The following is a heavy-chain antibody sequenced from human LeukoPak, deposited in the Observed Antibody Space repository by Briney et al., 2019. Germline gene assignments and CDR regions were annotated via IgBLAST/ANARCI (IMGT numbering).Heavy chain of an antibody. V-gene: IGHV4-59*01. D-gene: IGHD5-12*01. CDR2: IYYSGST. CDR3: AVGYSGYDSDYFDY. Sequence: TSETLSLTCTVSGGSISSYYWSWIRQPPGKGLEWIGYIYYSGSTNYNPSLKSRVTISVDTSKNQFSLKLSSVTAADTAVYYCAVGYSGYDSDYFDYWGQGTLVTVSS. CDR1: GGSISSYY. J-gene: IGHJ4*02.